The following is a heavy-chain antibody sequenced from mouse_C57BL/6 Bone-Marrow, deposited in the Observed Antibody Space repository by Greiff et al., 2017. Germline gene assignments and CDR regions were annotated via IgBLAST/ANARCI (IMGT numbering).Heavy chain of an antibody. V-gene: IGHV2-2*01. CDR2: IWSGGST. CDR1: GFSLTSYG. J-gene: IGHJ2*01. CDR3: ASPRLLLVDY. D-gene: IGHD1-1*01. Sequence: VKLMESGPGLVQPSQSLPITCTVSGFSLTSYGVHWVRQSPGKGLEWMGVIWSGGSTDYNAAFISRLSISKDNSKSQVFFKMNSLQADDTAIYYCASPRLLLVDYWGQGTTLTVSS.